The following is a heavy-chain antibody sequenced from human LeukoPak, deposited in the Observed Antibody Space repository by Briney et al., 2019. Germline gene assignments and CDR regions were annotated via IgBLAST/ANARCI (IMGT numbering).Heavy chain of an antibody. V-gene: IGHV3-23*01. Sequence: GGSLRLSCAASGFTFSSYAMSWVRQAPGKGLEWVSAISGSGGSTYYADSVKGRFTISRDNSKDTLYLQMNSLRAEDTAVYYCAKKMERGENYYYYYMDVWGKGTTVTVSS. CDR3: AKKMERGENYYYYYMDV. CDR1: GFTFSSYA. CDR2: ISGSGGST. J-gene: IGHJ6*03. D-gene: IGHD1-1*01.